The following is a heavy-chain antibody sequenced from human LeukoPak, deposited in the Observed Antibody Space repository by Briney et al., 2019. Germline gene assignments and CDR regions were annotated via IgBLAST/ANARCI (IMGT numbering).Heavy chain of an antibody. Sequence: PGGSLRLSCAASGFTFSSYGIHWVRQAPGKGLEWVAVISYDGSNKYYADSVKGRFTISRDNSKNTLYLQMNSLRAEDTAVYYCAKDSRGFWSGQRIYYYYGMDVWGQGTTVTVSS. D-gene: IGHD3-3*01. CDR3: AKDSRGFWSGQRIYYYYGMDV. CDR2: ISYDGSNK. J-gene: IGHJ6*02. CDR1: GFTFSSYG. V-gene: IGHV3-30*18.